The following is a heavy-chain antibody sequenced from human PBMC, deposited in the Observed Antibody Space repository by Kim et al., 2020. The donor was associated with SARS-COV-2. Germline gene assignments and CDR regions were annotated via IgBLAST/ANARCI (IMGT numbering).Heavy chain of an antibody. V-gene: IGHV1-3*01. J-gene: IGHJ4*02. Sequence: QKFQGRVTITRDTSASTAYMELSSLRSEDTAVYYCARDHGGSITSAGVDYWGQGTLVTVSS. D-gene: IGHD6-19*01. CDR3: ARDHGGSITSAGVDY.